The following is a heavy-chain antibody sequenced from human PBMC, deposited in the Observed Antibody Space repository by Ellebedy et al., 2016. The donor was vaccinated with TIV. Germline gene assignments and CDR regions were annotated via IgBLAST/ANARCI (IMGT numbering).Heavy chain of an antibody. Sequence: GGSLRLXXAASGFAVNDDYMTWVRQAPGKGLEWVSVIYPGGGAYYADSVNARFTISRDTSKNILYLQMNSLRVDDTAIYYCARLYCGGDCYYDPPRGAFDYWGQGTPVTVSS. D-gene: IGHD2-21*01. CDR3: ARLYCGGDCYYDPPRGAFDY. V-gene: IGHV3-66*01. J-gene: IGHJ4*02. CDR1: GFAVNDDY. CDR2: IYPGGGA.